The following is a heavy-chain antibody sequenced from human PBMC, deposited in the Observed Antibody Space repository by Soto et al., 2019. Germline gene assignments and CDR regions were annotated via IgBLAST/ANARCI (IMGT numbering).Heavy chain of an antibody. D-gene: IGHD2-2*01. CDR1: GFTFSSYW. V-gene: IGHV3-74*01. CDR3: AKAYAVPAATASFDY. CDR2: INSDGSST. Sequence: GESLKISCAASGFTFSSYWMHWVRQAPGKGLVWVSRINSDGSSTSYADSVKGRFTISRDNAKNTLYLQMNSLRAEDTAVYYCAKAYAVPAATASFDYWGQGTLVTVSS. J-gene: IGHJ4*02.